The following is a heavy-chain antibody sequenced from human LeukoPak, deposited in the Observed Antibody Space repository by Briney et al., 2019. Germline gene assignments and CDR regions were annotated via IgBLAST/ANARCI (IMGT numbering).Heavy chain of an antibody. CDR2: IRWDGSNT. CDR1: GFTFDDYT. D-gene: IGHD4-23*01. V-gene: IGHV3-43*01. Sequence: GGPLRLSCAASGFTFDDYTMHWVRQAPGKGLEWVSLIRWDGSNTYYVDSVKGRFTISRDNSKNSLYLQMNSLRTEDTALYYCAKAGNGHAHFDCWGQGTLVTVSS. J-gene: IGHJ4*02. CDR3: AKAGNGHAHFDC.